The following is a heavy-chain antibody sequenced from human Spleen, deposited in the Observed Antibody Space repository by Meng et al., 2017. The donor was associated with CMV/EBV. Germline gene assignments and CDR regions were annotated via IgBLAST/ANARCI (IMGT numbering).Heavy chain of an antibody. CDR3: ATGLMSAFEV. D-gene: IGHD2-8*01. CDR1: GFTFSTYS. CDR2: ISSSSRTR. V-gene: IGHV3-48*04. J-gene: IGHJ3*01. Sequence: GESLKISCAASGFTFSTYSMNWVRQVPGKGLEWVSYISSSSRTRYYADSVKGRFTISRGNAKNTLYLQMNSLRAEDTAVYYCATGLMSAFEVWGQGTMVTVSS.